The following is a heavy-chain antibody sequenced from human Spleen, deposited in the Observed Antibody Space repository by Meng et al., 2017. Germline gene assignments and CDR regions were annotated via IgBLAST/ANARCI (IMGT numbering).Heavy chain of an antibody. J-gene: IGHJ6*02. CDR2: IIPIFGTA. CDR1: GGTFSSYA. D-gene: IGHD1-1*01. V-gene: IGHV1-69*05. Sequence: SVKVSCKASGGTFSSYAISWVRQAPGQGLEWMGGIIPIFGTANYAQKFQGRVTMTTDTSTSIAYMELRSLRSDDTAVYYCARGQHWNYAMDVWAKGPRSPSP. CDR3: ARGQHWNYAMDV.